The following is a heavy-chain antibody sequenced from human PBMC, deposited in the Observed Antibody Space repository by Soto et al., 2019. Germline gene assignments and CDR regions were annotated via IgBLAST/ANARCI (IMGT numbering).Heavy chain of an antibody. Sequence: EVQLVESGGGLVKPGGSLRLSCAASGFTFSSYSMNWVRQAPGKGLEWVSSISSSSSYIYYADSVKGRFTNSRDNAKNSLYLQMNSLRAEDTAVYYCASLVVVAANGSDYWGQGTLVTVSS. D-gene: IGHD2-15*01. CDR2: ISSSSSYI. CDR3: ASLVVVAANGSDY. J-gene: IGHJ4*02. CDR1: GFTFSSYS. V-gene: IGHV3-21*01.